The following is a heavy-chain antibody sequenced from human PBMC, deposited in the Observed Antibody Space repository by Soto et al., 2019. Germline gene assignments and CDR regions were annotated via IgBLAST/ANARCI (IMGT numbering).Heavy chain of an antibody. D-gene: IGHD3-22*01. CDR3: ARGFVGVGGYYYVYFDY. J-gene: IGHJ4*02. Sequence: QVQLQESGPGLVKSSETLSLTCTVSGGSVSSGSYYWSWIRQPPGKGLEWIGYIYYSGSTYYNPSLKSRVTISVDTSKNQFSLKLSSVTAADTAVYYCARGFVGVGGYYYVYFDYWGQGTLVTVSS. CDR2: IYYSGST. CDR1: GGSVSSGSYY. V-gene: IGHV4-61*01.